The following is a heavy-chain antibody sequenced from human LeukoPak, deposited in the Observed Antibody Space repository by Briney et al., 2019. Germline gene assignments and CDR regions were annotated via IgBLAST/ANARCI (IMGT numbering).Heavy chain of an antibody. D-gene: IGHD6-13*01. CDR3: ATVYVAAAPDY. CDR1: GDSVSSNRAT. CDR2: TYYRSKWYN. J-gene: IGHJ4*02. V-gene: IGHV6-1*01. Sequence: SQTLSLTCAISGDSVSSNRATWHWIRLSPSRGLEWLGRTYYRSKWYNDYAVSVKSRITINPDTSKNQFSLRLNSVTPEDTAVYYCATVYVAAAPDYWGEGTLVTVS.